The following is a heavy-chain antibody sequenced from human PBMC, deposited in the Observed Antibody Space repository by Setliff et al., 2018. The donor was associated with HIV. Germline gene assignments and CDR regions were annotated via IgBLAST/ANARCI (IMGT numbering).Heavy chain of an antibody. J-gene: IGHJ6*03. CDR1: GDSVNDRSYY. CDR2: IYYSGST. V-gene: IGHV4-39*01. Sequence: SETLSLTCTVSGDSVNDRSYYWGWIRQPPGKGLEWIGSIYYSGSTYCNPSLKSRVIISIDMSKNQFSLKLSSVTAADTAVYYCARGRVTLNGVAAGHHYMDVWGKGNTVTVSS. CDR3: ARGRVTLNGVAAGHHYMDV. D-gene: IGHD3-3*01.